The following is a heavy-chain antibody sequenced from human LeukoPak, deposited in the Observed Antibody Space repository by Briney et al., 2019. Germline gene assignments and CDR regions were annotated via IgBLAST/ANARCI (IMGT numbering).Heavy chain of an antibody. V-gene: IGHV3-53*01. D-gene: IGHD2-2*01. CDR3: AKEGDCSTTSCLTGGLDV. CDR2: IYTGGST. CDR1: GFIVGSNY. Sequence: GGSLRLSCAASGFIVGSNYMSWVRQAPGKGLEWVSVIYTGGSTYYADSVKGRFTISRDNSKNTVYLQMSSLRAEDTAVYYCAKEGDCSTTSCLTGGLDVWGKGTTVTVSS. J-gene: IGHJ6*04.